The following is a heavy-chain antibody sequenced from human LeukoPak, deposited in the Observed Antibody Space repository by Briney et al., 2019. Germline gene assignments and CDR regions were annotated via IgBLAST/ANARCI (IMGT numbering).Heavy chain of an antibody. J-gene: IGHJ4*02. CDR1: GGSFSGYY. D-gene: IGHD3-3*02. CDR3: ARGRHLWVPADLAFGY. V-gene: IGHV4-34*01. Sequence: SETLSLTCAVYGGSFSGYYWSWIRQPPGKGREWIGEINHSGSTNYNPSLKSRVTVSVDTSKNQFSLKLSSVTAADTAVYYCARGRHLWVPADLAFGYWGQGTLVTASS. CDR2: INHSGST.